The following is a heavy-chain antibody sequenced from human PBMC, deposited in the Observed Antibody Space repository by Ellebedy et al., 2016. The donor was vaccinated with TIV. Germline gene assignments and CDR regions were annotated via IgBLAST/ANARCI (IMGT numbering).Heavy chain of an antibody. CDR1: RGTFSSYA. CDR3: ARKRNGLNPVDAFEI. Sequence: AASVKVSCKASRGTFSSYALGRVRHPPGQGAEWLGGIIHTFGTANYPQKFQGRVTITADESTSTVYMELSSLKSEDTAVYYCARKRNGLNPVDAFEIWGQGTMVSVSS. CDR2: IIHTFGTA. D-gene: IGHD5-24*01. J-gene: IGHJ3*02. V-gene: IGHV1-69*13.